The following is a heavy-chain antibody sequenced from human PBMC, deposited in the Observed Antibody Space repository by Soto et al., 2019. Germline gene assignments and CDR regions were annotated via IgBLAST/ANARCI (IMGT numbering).Heavy chain of an antibody. D-gene: IGHD4-17*01. CDR3: ARVRGAWGYGDYVLDY. CDR2: IYHSGST. CDR1: GGSISSGGYS. J-gene: IGHJ4*02. V-gene: IGHV4-30-2*01. Sequence: ASETLSLTCAVSGGSISSGGYSWSWIRQPPGKGLEWIGYIYHSGSTYYNPSLKSRVTISVDRSKNQFSLKLSSVTAADTAVYYCARVRGAWGYGDYVLDYWGQGTLVTVSS.